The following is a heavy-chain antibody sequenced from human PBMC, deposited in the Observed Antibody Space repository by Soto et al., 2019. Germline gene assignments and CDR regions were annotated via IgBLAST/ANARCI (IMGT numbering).Heavy chain of an antibody. Sequence: QVQLVQSGAEVKKPGSSVKVSCKASGGTFSSYTISWVRQAPGQGLEWMGRIIPILGIANYAQKFQGRVTLTADKSTSTAYMELSSLRSEDTAVYYCARERDGSRTIDYWGQGTLVTVSS. J-gene: IGHJ4*02. CDR2: IIPILGIA. CDR3: ARERDGSRTIDY. V-gene: IGHV1-69*08. CDR1: GGTFSSYT. D-gene: IGHD5-12*01.